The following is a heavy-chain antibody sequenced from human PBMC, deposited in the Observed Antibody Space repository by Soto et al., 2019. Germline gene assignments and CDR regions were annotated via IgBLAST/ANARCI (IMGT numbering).Heavy chain of an antibody. CDR1: GFIFGGFG. D-gene: IGHD5-12*01. CDR3: AREVYTGGLFDY. J-gene: IGHJ4*02. CDR2: ITSGGMI. V-gene: IGHV3-48*03. Sequence: PVGSLRLSCAASGFIFGGFGMNWVRQAPGKGLEWVAHITSGGMIYYADSVRGRSIISRDNAKQSLSLQLDSLRAEDTGVYYCAREVYTGGLFDYWGQGTLVTVSS.